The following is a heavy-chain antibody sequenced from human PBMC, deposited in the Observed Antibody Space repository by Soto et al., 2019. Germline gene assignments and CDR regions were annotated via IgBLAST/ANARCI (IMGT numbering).Heavy chain of an antibody. Sequence: SETLSLTCTVSGGSISSSSYYWGWIRQPPGKGLEWIGSIYYSGSTYYNPSLKSRVTISVDTSKNQFSLKLSSVTAADTAVYYCVRQVGLVSGYYYGMDVWGQGTTVTVSS. J-gene: IGHJ6*02. D-gene: IGHD6-19*01. CDR3: VRQVGLVSGYYYGMDV. CDR1: GGSISSSSYY. V-gene: IGHV4-39*01. CDR2: IYYSGST.